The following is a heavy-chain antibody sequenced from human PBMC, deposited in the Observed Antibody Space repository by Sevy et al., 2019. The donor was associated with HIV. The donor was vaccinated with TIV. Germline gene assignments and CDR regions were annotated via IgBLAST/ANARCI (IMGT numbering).Heavy chain of an antibody. CDR3: VKEGGGGGGDH. CDR1: GFSFSSYG. D-gene: IGHD3-16*01. CDR2: IQYDGSNK. Sequence: GESLKISCAASGFSFSSYGMHWVRQPPGKGLEWMSYIQYDGSNKDYADSVKGRFTISRDNSKNTLYLQMNSLRVEDTAVFYCVKEGGGGGGDHWGQGTLVTVSS. V-gene: IGHV3-30*02. J-gene: IGHJ4*02.